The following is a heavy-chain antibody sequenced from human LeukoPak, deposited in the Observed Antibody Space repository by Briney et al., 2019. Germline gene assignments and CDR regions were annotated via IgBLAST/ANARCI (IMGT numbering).Heavy chain of an antibody. CDR3: ARGLRDSSGREYFQH. CDR2: MNPNSVNT. CDR1: GYTFSRYD. V-gene: IGHV1-8*01. Sequence: ASLKDSRKASGYTFSRYDIYWVRQAPGHGLERMGWMNPNSVNTDYAQRFQGRVTMTKNTSISTAYMELSSLRSEDTAVYFCARGLRDSSGREYFQHWGQGTLVTVSS. D-gene: IGHD3-22*01. J-gene: IGHJ1*01.